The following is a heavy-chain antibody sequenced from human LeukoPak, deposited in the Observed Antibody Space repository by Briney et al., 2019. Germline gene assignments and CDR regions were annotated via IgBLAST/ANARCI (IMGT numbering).Heavy chain of an antibody. CDR1: GGTFSSYA. V-gene: IGHV1-18*01. CDR3: ARGGVGSSWSTTNDYYYYYMDV. Sequence: GASVKVSCKASGGTFSSYAISWVRQAPGQGLEWMGWISAYNGNTNYAQKLQGRVTMTTDTSTSTAYMELRSLRSDDTAVYYCARGGVGSSWSTTNDYYYYYMDVWGKGTTVTISS. CDR2: ISAYNGNT. D-gene: IGHD6-13*01. J-gene: IGHJ6*03.